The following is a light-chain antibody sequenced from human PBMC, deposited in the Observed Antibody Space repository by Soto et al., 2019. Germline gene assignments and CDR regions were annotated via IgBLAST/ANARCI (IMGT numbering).Light chain of an antibody. CDR3: QQYGYSPPWT. V-gene: IGKV3-20*01. CDR1: QSISSSY. CDR2: DAS. Sequence: EIVLTQSPATLSLSPGERATLSCRASQSISSSYLAWYQQKPGQAPRLLIYDASSRATGIPDRFSGSASGSDFTLTISRLEPEDLGVYYCQQYGYSPPWTFGQGTRVAI. J-gene: IGKJ1*01.